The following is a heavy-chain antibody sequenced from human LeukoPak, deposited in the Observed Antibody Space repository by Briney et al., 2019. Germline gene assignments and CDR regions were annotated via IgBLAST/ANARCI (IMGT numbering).Heavy chain of an antibody. CDR3: ARNFDMKGFDP. J-gene: IGHJ5*02. D-gene: IGHD3-9*01. Sequence: ASVKVSCRASGYTFTGYYMNWVRQAPGQGLEWMGWINSDSGFTKYAQKFQGRVTMTRGTSITTVYMDLTRLTSDDTAVYYCARNFDMKGFDPWGQGTLVTVSS. CDR1: GYTFTGYY. V-gene: IGHV1-2*02. CDR2: INSDSGFT.